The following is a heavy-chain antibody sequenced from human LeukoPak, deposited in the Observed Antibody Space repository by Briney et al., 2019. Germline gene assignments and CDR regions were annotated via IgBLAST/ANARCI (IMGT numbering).Heavy chain of an antibody. CDR3: ASEGLWFGELSWFDP. V-gene: IGHV4-34*01. CDR2: INHSGST. CDR1: GGSFSGYY. Sequence: SETLSLTCAVYGGSFSGYYWSWIRQPPGKGLEWIGEINHSGSTNYNPSLKSRVTISVDTSKNQFSLKLSSVAAADTAVYYCASEGLWFGELSWFDPWGQGTLVTVSS. J-gene: IGHJ5*02. D-gene: IGHD3-10*01.